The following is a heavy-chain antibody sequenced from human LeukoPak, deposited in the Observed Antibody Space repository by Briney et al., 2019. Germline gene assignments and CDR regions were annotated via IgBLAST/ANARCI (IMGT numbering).Heavy chain of an antibody. J-gene: IGHJ6*02. Sequence: ASVTVSCKASGYTFTSYDISWVRQATGQGLEWMGWMNPNSGNAGYAQRFQGRVTMTRNTSISTAYMELSSLRSEDTAVYYCARGSYYDFWSGYYTYYYYGMDVWGQGTTVTVSS. D-gene: IGHD3-3*01. V-gene: IGHV1-8*01. CDR1: GYTFTSYD. CDR3: ARGSYYDFWSGYYTYYYYGMDV. CDR2: MNPNSGNA.